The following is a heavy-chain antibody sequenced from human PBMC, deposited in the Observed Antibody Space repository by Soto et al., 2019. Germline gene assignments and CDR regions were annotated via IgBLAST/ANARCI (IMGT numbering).Heavy chain of an antibody. V-gene: IGHV4-4*02. CDR1: GFICSNTW. J-gene: IGHJ5*02. D-gene: IGHD3-10*01. CDR2: IYSSGST. CDR3: ARQLGRGWFAP. Sequence: GSLRLSCAASGFICSNTWMSWVRQAPGKGLEWIGSIYSSGSTYYKPSLQSRVTISVDTSKNEFSLKLYFVTDTDTAVYYCARQLGRGWFAPWGQGTLVTVSS.